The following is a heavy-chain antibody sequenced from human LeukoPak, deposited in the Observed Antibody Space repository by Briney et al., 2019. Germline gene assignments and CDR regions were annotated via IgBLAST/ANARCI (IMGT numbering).Heavy chain of an antibody. V-gene: IGHV3-74*01. D-gene: IGHD4-23*01. J-gene: IGHJ4*02. CDR2: INADGTST. Sequence: GGSLRLSCAASGFTFSNYWMHWVRQAQGKGLVWVSHINADGTSTTYADSVKGRFTISRDNAKNTLYLQMNSLRAEDTAVYYCARDRWLLDYWGQETPVTVSS. CDR3: ARDRWLLDY. CDR1: GFTFSNYW.